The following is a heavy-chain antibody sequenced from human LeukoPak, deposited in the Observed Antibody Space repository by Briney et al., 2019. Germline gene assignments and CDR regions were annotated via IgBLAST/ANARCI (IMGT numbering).Heavy chain of an antibody. CDR3: ARDTAPMVITTYFDY. V-gene: IGHV3-21*01. J-gene: IGHJ4*02. CDR2: ISSSSSYI. CDR1: GFTFSSYS. Sequence: GGSLRLSCAASGFTFSSYSMNWVRQAPGKGLEWVSSISSSSSYIYYADSVKGRFTIPRDNAKNSLYLQMNSLRAEDTAVYYCARDTAPMVITTYFDYWGQGTLVTVSS. D-gene: IGHD3-22*01.